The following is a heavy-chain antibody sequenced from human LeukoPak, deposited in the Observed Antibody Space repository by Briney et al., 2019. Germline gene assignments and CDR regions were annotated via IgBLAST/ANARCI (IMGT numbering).Heavy chain of an antibody. J-gene: IGHJ4*02. D-gene: IGHD1-26*01. CDR1: GYTFTGYY. Sequence: ASVKVSCKASGYTFTGYYMHWVRQAPGQGLEWMGWINPNSGGTNYAQKFQGRVTMTRDTSISTAYMELSRLRSDDTAVYYCARDDSGSLYRPFDYWGQGTLVTVSS. CDR3: ARDDSGSLYRPFDY. CDR2: INPNSGGT. V-gene: IGHV1-2*02.